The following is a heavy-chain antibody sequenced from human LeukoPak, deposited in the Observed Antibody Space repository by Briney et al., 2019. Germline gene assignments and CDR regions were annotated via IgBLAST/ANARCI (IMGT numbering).Heavy chain of an antibody. V-gene: IGHV1-2*02. Sequence: ASVKVSCKASGHTFTGYYMHWVRQAPGQGLEWMGWINPNSGGTNYAQKFQGRVTMTRDTSISTAYMELSRLRSDDTAVYYCARDRFAYYDSSGYYYFDYWGQGTLVTVSS. CDR3: ARDRFAYYDSSGYYYFDY. CDR1: GHTFTGYY. J-gene: IGHJ4*02. D-gene: IGHD3-22*01. CDR2: INPNSGGT.